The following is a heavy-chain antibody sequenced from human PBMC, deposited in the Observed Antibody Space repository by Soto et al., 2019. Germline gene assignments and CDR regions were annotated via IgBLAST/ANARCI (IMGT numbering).Heavy chain of an antibody. Sequence: GGSLRLSCAASGFTFSTYSMNWVRQAPGKGLEWVSYVSYTSSTIYYADSVKGRFTISRDNAKNSLFLQMHSLRDEDTAVYYCARDNGLAGSVDPWGQGTLVTVSS. V-gene: IGHV3-48*02. CDR2: VSYTSSTI. CDR1: GFTFSTYS. D-gene: IGHD2-21*01. J-gene: IGHJ5*02. CDR3: ARDNGLAGSVDP.